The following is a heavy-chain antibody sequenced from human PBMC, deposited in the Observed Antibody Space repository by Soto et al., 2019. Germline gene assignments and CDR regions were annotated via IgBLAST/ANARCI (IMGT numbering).Heavy chain of an antibody. Sequence: ASGKVSSKAPGCTFPGYYMNWVRQAPGQGLEWMGWINPNSGGTNYAQKFQGWVTMTRDTSISTAYMELSRLRSDDTAVDYCARGRGEDRESDYCECWGQGTMVIVSS. D-gene: IGHD3-10*01. V-gene: IGHV1-2*04. CDR3: ARGRGEDRESDYCEC. CDR1: GCTFPGYY. J-gene: IGHJ4*02. CDR2: INPNSGGT.